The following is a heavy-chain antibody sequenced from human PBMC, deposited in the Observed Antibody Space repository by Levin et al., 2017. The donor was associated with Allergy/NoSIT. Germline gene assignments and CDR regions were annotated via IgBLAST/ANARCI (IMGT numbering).Heavy chain of an antibody. CDR3: YILGIVLVPAALDAFDI. CDR2: ISYDGSNK. Sequence: GESLKISCAASGFTFSSYGMHWVRQAPGKGLEWVAVISYDGSNKYYADSVKGRFTISRDNSKNTLYLQMNSLRAEDTAVYYCYILGIVLVPAALDAFDIWGQGTMVTVSS. V-gene: IGHV3-30*03. J-gene: IGHJ3*02. CDR1: GFTFSSYG. D-gene: IGHD2-2*03.